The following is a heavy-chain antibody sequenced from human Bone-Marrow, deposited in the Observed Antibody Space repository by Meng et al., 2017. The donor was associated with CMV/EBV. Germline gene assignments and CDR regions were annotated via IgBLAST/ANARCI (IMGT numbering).Heavy chain of an antibody. D-gene: IGHD6-19*01. Sequence: GESLKISCAASGFTFSSYGMHWVRLTPDKGLEWVAFIRYDGSNSYYADSVEGRFTISRDNSKNTLYLQMNSLRAEDTAAYYCAKDQGQCTAVLGTSMPLTTCYGMDVWGQGATVTVSS. CDR3: AKDQGQCTAVLGTSMPLTTCYGMDV. J-gene: IGHJ6*02. V-gene: IGHV3-30*02. CDR2: IRYDGSNS. CDR1: GFTFSSYG.